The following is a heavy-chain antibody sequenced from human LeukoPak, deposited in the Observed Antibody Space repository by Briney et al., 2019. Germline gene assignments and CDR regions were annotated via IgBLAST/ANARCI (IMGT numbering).Heavy chain of an antibody. D-gene: IGHD2-2*01. J-gene: IGHJ5*02. CDR3: ARDGSVVVPAAIGAWFDP. CDR1: GGTFSSYA. Sequence: SVRVSCKASGGTFSSYAISWVRQAPGQGLEWMGGIIPIFGTANYAQKFQGRVTITADESTSTAYMELSSLRSEDTAVYYCARDGSVVVPAAIGAWFDPWGQGTLGTVSS. CDR2: IIPIFGTA. V-gene: IGHV1-69*13.